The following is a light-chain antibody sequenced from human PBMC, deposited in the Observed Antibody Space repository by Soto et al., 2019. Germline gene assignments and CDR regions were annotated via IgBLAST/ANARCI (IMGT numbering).Light chain of an antibody. CDR2: QIS. CDR1: ECLVHSDGKTY. Sequence: IVLTQTPLSSAVTPGQPASFSCGSSECLVHSDGKTYLGWLHLRPGQPPRLLIYQISKRPPGVPDRFSGSGAGTNFTLKISRVEPEDVGTFYCMQASQLRTFGQGTKVDIK. CDR3: MQASQLRT. V-gene: IGKV2-24*01. J-gene: IGKJ1*01.